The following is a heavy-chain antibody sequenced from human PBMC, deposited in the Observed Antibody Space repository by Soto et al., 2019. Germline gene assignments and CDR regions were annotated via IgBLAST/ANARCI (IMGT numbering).Heavy chain of an antibody. V-gene: IGHV3-30*18. CDR1: GFTFSSYG. J-gene: IGHJ6*02. Sequence: PGGSLRLSCAASGFTFSSYGMHWVRQAPGKGLGWVAVISYDGSNKYYADSVKGRFTISRDNSKNTLYLQMNSLRAEDTAVYYCAKDLEGNSSWRPYGMDVWGQGTTVTVS. CDR3: AKDLEGNSSWRPYGMDV. CDR2: ISYDGSNK. D-gene: IGHD6-13*01.